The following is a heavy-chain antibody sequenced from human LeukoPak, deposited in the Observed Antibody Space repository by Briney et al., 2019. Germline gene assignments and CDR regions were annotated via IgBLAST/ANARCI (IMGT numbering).Heavy chain of an antibody. J-gene: IGHJ4*02. Sequence: GGSLRLSCAASGFTFDAYAMHWVRQAPGKGLEWVANIKQDGSEKYYVDSVKGRFTISRDNAKNSLYLQMNSLRAEDTAVYYCARDGYCSGGSCYRRRAFDIWGQGTLVTVSS. CDR3: ARDGYCSGGSCYRRRAFDI. D-gene: IGHD2-15*01. V-gene: IGHV3-7*03. CDR2: IKQDGSEK. CDR1: GFTFDAYA.